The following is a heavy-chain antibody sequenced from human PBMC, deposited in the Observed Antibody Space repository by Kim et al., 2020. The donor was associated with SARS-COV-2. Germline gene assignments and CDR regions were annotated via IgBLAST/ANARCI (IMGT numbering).Heavy chain of an antibody. Sequence: QKLQGRVTMTTDTSTSTAYMELRSLRSDDTAVYYCAREGLVIASDWFDPWGQGTLVTVSS. D-gene: IGHD2-21*01. V-gene: IGHV1-18*01. J-gene: IGHJ5*02. CDR3: AREGLVIASDWFDP.